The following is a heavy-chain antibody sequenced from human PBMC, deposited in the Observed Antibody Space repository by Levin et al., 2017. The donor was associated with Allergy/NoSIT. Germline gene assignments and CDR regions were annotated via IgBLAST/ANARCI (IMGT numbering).Heavy chain of an antibody. Sequence: SETLSLTCAVYGGSFSGYYWSWIRQPPGKGLEWIGEINHSGSTNYNPSLKSRVTISVDTSKNQFSLKLSSVTAADTAVYYCAREATPYYGPRVGMGYWGQGTLVTVSS. V-gene: IGHV4-34*01. CDR3: AREATPYYGPRVGMGY. D-gene: IGHD3-10*01. J-gene: IGHJ4*02. CDR1: GGSFSGYY. CDR2: INHSGST.